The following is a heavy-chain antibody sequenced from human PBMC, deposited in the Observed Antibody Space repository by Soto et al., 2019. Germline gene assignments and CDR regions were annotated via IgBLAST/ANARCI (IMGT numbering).Heavy chain of an antibody. D-gene: IGHD6-19*01. J-gene: IGHJ4*02. CDR1: GFTFRSFG. Sequence: QVRLVESGGGVVQPERSLRLTCAASGFTFRSFGIHWVRQAPGRGLEWVAVISYDGRDKHFTDSVEGRFTISRDNSLNTLYLLMNRLTSEDTGVYYCVKDSKSSGWYYFDSWGQGTLVSVSS. CDR3: VKDSKSSGWYYFDS. CDR2: ISYDGRDK. V-gene: IGHV3-30*18.